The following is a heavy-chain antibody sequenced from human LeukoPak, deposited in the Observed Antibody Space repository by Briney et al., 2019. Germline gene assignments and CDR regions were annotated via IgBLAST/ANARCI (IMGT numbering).Heavy chain of an antibody. Sequence: GGSLRLSCAASGFTFSSYSMNWVRQAPGKGLEWVSSISSSSSYIYYADSVKGRFTISRDNAKNSLYLQMNSLRAEDTAVYYCARDEDIVVVPAGPFDYWGQGTLVTVSS. CDR1: GFTFSSYS. V-gene: IGHV3-21*01. CDR3: ARDEDIVVVPAGPFDY. D-gene: IGHD2-2*01. CDR2: ISSSSSYI. J-gene: IGHJ4*02.